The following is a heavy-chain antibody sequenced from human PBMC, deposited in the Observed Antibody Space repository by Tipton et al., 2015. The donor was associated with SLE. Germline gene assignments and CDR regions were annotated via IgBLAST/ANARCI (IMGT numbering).Heavy chain of an antibody. J-gene: IGHJ3*02. Sequence: SLRLSCRGFGFTFMSYTMNWVRQAPGKGLEWVSSISGASKNIYYADSVRGRFTISRDNAEGSVSLQMNNLRDEDSGVFYCVRASAQAYDIWGQGTVVTVSS. CDR2: ISGASKNI. CDR1: GFTFMSYT. CDR3: VRASAQAYDI. V-gene: IGHV3-21*01.